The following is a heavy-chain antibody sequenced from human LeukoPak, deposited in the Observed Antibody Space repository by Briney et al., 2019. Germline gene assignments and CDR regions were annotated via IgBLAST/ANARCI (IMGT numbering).Heavy chain of an antibody. J-gene: IGHJ4*02. V-gene: IGHV4-39*01. CDR1: GGPISNSRNY. CDR3: GRRSRSTWNYRRGDY. Sequence: PSETLSLTCTVSGGPISNSRNYWGWIRQAPGKGLEWIGSLYHSGNTYYNPSLKSRVSISVDTSKNQFSLKLTFVTAADTAVYYCGRRSRSTWNYRRGDYWGQGTLVTVSS. CDR2: LYHSGNT. D-gene: IGHD1-7*01.